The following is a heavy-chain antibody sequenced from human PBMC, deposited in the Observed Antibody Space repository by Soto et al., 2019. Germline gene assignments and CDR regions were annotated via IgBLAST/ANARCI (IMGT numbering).Heavy chain of an antibody. V-gene: IGHV5-51*01. CDR3: ASDSHCDGGNCPMGGFDM. J-gene: IGHJ3*02. CDR2: IYPGNSNT. D-gene: IGHD2-15*01. Sequence: PGESLKISCKGSGYSFTSYWIGWVPQMPGKGLEWMGIIYPGNSNTMYSPSFQGQVTISTDTALSTTYLQWDTLKPSDTAIYFCASDSHCDGGNCPMGGFDMWGQGTMVTVSS. CDR1: GYSFTSYW.